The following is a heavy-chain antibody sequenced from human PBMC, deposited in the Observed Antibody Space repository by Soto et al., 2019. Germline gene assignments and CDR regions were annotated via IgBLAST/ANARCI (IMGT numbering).Heavy chain of an antibody. CDR1: GGAIISGGYY. J-gene: IGHJ5*02. Sequence: QVQLQESGPGLVKPSQTLSLTCTVSGGAIISGGYYWSWIRQHPGKGLEWIGYIYYSGSTYYNPSLKSRVTISVDASKNQFSLKLSSVAAADTAMYYCARGYDFWSGYERAQCDPWCQGTLVPVSS. V-gene: IGHV4-31*03. CDR2: IYYSGST. D-gene: IGHD3-3*01. CDR3: ARGYDFWSGYERAQCDP.